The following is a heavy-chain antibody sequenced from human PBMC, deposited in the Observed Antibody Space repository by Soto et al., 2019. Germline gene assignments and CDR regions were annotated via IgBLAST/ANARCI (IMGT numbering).Heavy chain of an antibody. Sequence: LGESLKISCKGSGYSFTSYWIGWVRQMPGKGLEWMGIIYPGDSDTRYSPSFQGQVTISADKSISTAYLQWSSLKASDTAMYYCARRGGGEYSSSSAYYYYYYGMDVWGQGTTLTVSS. CDR2: IYPGDSDT. CDR1: GYSFTSYW. CDR3: ARRGGGEYSSSSAYYYYYYGMDV. V-gene: IGHV5-51*01. D-gene: IGHD6-6*01. J-gene: IGHJ6*02.